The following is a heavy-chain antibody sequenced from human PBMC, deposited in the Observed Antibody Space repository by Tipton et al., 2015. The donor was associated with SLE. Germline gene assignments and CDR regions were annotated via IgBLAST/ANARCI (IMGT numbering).Heavy chain of an antibody. CDR1: GGSFSGYY. V-gene: IGHV4-34*01. D-gene: IGHD6-19*01. Sequence: TLSLTCAVYGGSFSGYYWSWIRQPPGKGLEWIEEINHSGSTNYNPSLKSRVTISVDTSKNQFSLKLSSVTAADTAVYYCARHEVAVAGKGDWYFDLWGRGTLVTVSS. J-gene: IGHJ2*01. CDR3: ARHEVAVAGKGDWYFDL. CDR2: INHSGST.